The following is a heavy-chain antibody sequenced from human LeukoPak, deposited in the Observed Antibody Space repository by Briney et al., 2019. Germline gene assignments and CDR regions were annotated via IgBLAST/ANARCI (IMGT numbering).Heavy chain of an antibody. D-gene: IGHD3-10*01. V-gene: IGHV3-64*01. CDR1: GFTFRNYA. J-gene: IGHJ6*02. Sequence: GGSLRLSCAASGFTFRNYAMHWVRLVPGKGLEDVSVINSLGDNAYYVNAVKGRFTISRDNSKNTVYLQMGSLRDEDMGVYYCARDLRGEPIPGYYGLDVWGQGTTVTVSS. CDR2: INSLGDNA. CDR3: ARDLRGEPIPGYYGLDV.